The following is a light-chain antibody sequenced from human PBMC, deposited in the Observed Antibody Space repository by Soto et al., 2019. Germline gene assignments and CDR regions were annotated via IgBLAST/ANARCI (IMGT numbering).Light chain of an antibody. CDR3: QQRSNWLLT. CDR2: DAS. V-gene: IGKV3-11*01. CDR1: QSVSSY. Sequence: EIVLTQSPATLSLSPGERATLSCRASQSVSSYLAWYQQKPGQAPRLLIYDASNRATGIPARFSGSGSGTDFTVTISSLEPEDFAVYYCQQRSNWLLTFGGGTKVEI. J-gene: IGKJ4*01.